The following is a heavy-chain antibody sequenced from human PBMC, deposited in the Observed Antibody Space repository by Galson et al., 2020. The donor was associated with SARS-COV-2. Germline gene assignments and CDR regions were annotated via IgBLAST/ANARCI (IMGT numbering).Heavy chain of an antibody. CDR3: ILARSGSANYYYYDMDV. CDR1: SYTFTNYG. D-gene: IGHD3-10*01. Sequence: ASVKVSCKASSYTFTNYGFNWIRQAPGQGPEWMGWISAYNGDTHYAQKFQGRVTMTTDTSTSTAYMELKSLRSDDTAVYYCILARSGSANYYYYDMDVWGQGTTVTVSS. CDR2: ISAYNGDT. V-gene: IGHV1-18*01. J-gene: IGHJ6*02.